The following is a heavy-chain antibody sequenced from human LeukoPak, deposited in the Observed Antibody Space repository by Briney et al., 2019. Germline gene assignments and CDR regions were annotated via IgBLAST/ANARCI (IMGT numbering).Heavy chain of an antibody. D-gene: IGHD3-10*01. CDR3: ARVGEGELGNWFDP. J-gene: IGHJ5*02. CDR1: GFTVSGNY. V-gene: IGHV3-53*01. CDR2: IYANGNT. Sequence: SGGSLRLSCAVSGFTVSGNYITWVRQAPGKGLEWVSVIYANGNTYYADSMQGRLTISRDKSKNTVFLQMNSLGAEDTAMYYCARVGEGELGNWFDPWGQGTLVTVSS.